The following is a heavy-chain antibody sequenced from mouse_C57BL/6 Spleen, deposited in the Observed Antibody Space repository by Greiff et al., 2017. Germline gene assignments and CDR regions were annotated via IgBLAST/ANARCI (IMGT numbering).Heavy chain of an antibody. J-gene: IGHJ4*01. CDR3: ARRGYYYGSSYSYAMGY. V-gene: IGHV5-17*01. Sequence: EVMLVESGGGLVKPGGSLKLSCAASGFTFSDYGMHWVRQAPEKGLEWVAYISSGSSTIYYADTVKGRFTISRDNAKNTLFLQMTRLRSEDTAMYYCARRGYYYGSSYSYAMGYWGQGTSVTVSS. D-gene: IGHD1-1*01. CDR2: ISSGSSTI. CDR1: GFTFSDYG.